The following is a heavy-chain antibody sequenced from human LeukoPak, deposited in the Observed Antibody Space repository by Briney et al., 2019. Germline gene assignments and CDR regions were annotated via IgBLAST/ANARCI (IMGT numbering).Heavy chain of an antibody. CDR3: ARDFLDYDFWSGFPD. V-gene: IGHV3-21*01. CDR1: GFTFKTYT. Sequence: GGSLRLSCAASGFTFKTYTTHWVRQAPGKGLEWVSSISSSGAYIYYADSVKGRFTISRDNAKNSLYLQMKSLRAEDTAVYYCARDFLDYDFWSGFPDWGQGARVTVSS. J-gene: IGHJ4*02. CDR2: ISSSGAYI. D-gene: IGHD3-3*01.